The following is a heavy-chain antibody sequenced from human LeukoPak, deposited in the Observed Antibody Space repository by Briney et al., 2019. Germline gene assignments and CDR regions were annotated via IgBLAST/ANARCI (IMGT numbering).Heavy chain of an antibody. D-gene: IGHD2-15*01. V-gene: IGHV1-69*13. CDR2: IIPIFGTA. CDR3: ARASDPSYCSGGSCYSRNWFDP. J-gene: IGHJ5*02. CDR1: VGTYSSYA. Sequence: ASVKVSCKASVGTYSSYAISWVRQAPGQGLEWMGGIIPIFGTANYAQKFQGRVTITADESTSTAYMELSSLRSEDTAVYYCARASDPSYCSGGSCYSRNWFDPWGQGTLVTVSS.